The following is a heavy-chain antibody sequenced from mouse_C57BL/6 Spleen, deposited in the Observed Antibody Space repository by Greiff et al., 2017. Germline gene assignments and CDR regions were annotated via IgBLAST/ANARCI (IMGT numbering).Heavy chain of an antibody. D-gene: IGHD1-1*02. CDR2: LSPEGGDT. CDR3: TTGNYFDY. CDR1: GFNINDYY. V-gene: IGHV14-1*01. J-gene: IGHJ2*01. Sequence: VPLQQPGAELVRPGASVKLSCPASGFNINDYYMHWVKQRPEKGLEWVGRLSPEGGDTYSAPKFQGKATMTADPSSNTPYLQLSSLKSEDTAVYYCTTGNYFDYWGKGTTLTVSS.